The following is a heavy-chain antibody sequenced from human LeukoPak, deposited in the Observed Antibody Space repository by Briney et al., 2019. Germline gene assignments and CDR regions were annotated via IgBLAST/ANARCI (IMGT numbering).Heavy chain of an antibody. CDR3: ARDASSSIAVAGPNWYFDL. D-gene: IGHD6-19*01. V-gene: IGHV1-46*01. CDR1: AYTFTSYY. CDR2: INPRGGST. Sequence: ASVKVSCKASAYTFTSYYMHWVRQAPGQGLEWMGIINPRGGSTSYAQKFQGRVTMTRDTSTSTVYMELSSLRSEDTAVYYCARDASSSIAVAGPNWYFDLWGRGTLVTVSS. J-gene: IGHJ2*01.